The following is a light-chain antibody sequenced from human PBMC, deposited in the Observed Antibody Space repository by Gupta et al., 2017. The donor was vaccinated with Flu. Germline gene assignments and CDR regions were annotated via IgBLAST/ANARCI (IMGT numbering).Light chain of an antibody. CDR2: ENN. V-gene: IGLV1-51*02. J-gene: IGLJ3*02. Sequence: QSVLTQPPSVSAAPGQKVTISCSGSTSNIGANYVSWYQQLPGTAPRLLLYENNKRPSGMPDRFSGSKSGTSATLGITELQTGDEDDYYCGTWDNSLNVARVFGGGTKLTVL. CDR1: TSNIGANY. CDR3: GTWDNSLNVARV.